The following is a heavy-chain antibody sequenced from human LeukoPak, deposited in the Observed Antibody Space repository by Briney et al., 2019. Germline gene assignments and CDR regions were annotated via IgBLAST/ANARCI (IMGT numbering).Heavy chain of an antibody. J-gene: IGHJ6*02. CDR2: INHSGST. Sequence: SETLSLTCTVSGDSISGYYWSWIRQPPGKGLEWIGEINHSGSTNYNPSLKSRVTISVDTSKNQFSLKLSSVTAADTAVYYCARGYQLLSGYYYYYYGMDVWGQGTTVTVSS. D-gene: IGHD2-2*01. CDR3: ARGYQLLSGYYYYYYGMDV. V-gene: IGHV4-34*01. CDR1: GDSISGYY.